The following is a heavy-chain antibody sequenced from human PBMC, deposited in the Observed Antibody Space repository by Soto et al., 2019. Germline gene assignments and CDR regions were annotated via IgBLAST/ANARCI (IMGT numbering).Heavy chain of an antibody. CDR2: ISSSSSYI. CDR1: GFTFSSYS. Sequence: GGSLRLSCAASGFTFSSYSMNWVRQAPGKGLEWVSSISSSSSYIYYADSVKGRFTISRDNAKNSLYLQMNSLRAEDTAVYYCARGIRSSDYGQTSAFDIWGQGTMVTVSS. J-gene: IGHJ3*02. CDR3: ARGIRSSDYGQTSAFDI. V-gene: IGHV3-21*01. D-gene: IGHD4-17*01.